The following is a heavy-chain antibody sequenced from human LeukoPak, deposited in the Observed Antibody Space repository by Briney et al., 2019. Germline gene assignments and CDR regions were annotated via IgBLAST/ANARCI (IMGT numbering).Heavy chain of an antibody. J-gene: IGHJ4*02. V-gene: IGHV5-51*01. CDR2: IYPGDSDT. CDR3: ARQGLTYFDC. CDR1: GHRFSSYW. Sequence: GESLEISCKGSGHRFSSYWIGWVRPMPGKGLEWMGIIYPGDSDTSYSPSFQGQVTISADKSISTAYLQWNSLKASDTAIYYCARQGLTYFDCWGQGTLVTVSS. D-gene: IGHD4/OR15-4a*01.